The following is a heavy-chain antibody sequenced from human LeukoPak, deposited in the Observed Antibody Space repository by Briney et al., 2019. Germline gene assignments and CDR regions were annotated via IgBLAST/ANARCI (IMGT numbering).Heavy chain of an antibody. D-gene: IGHD3-16*01. Sequence: GGSLRLSCAVSGFAFSRYDMHWVRQAPGKGLEWVALLSSDGSIKYYVDPVKGRFTISRDNSKNTLYLQMNSLRAEDTAVYYCASAKLDYDYVWGLDYWGQGTLVTVSS. CDR1: GFAFSRYD. V-gene: IGHV3-30*03. CDR2: LSSDGSIK. J-gene: IGHJ4*02. CDR3: ASAKLDYDYVWGLDY.